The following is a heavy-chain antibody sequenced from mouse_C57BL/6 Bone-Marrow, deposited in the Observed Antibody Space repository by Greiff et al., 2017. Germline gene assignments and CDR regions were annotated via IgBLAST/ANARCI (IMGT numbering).Heavy chain of an antibody. CDR1: GYTFTSYN. CDR3: DYYGSSTGYFDV. D-gene: IGHD1-1*01. Sequence: QVQLQQSGAELVRPGASVKMSCKASGYTFTSYNMHWVKQTPRQGLEWIGAIYPGNGDTSYNQKFKGKATLTVDKSSSTSYMQLSSLTSEDSAVYFCDYYGSSTGYFDVWGTGTTVTVSS. CDR2: IYPGNGDT. J-gene: IGHJ1*03. V-gene: IGHV1-12*01.